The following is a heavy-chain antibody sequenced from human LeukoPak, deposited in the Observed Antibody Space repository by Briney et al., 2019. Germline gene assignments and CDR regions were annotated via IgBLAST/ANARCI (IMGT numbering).Heavy chain of an antibody. V-gene: IGHV4-34*01. J-gene: IGHJ4*02. CDR1: GGSFSGYY. D-gene: IGHD1-1*01. Sequence: SETLSLTCAVYGGSFSGYYWSWIRQPPGKGLEWIGEINHSGSTNYNPSLKSRATISVDTSKNQFSLKLSSVTAADTAVYYRARVGLTGTHDYWGQGTLVTVSS. CDR3: ARVGLTGTHDY. CDR2: INHSGST.